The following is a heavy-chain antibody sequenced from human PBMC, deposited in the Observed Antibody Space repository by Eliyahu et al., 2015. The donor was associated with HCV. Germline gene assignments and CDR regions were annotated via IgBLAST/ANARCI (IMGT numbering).Heavy chain of an antibody. CDR3: ASGGGGIAVAGTGGWFDP. CDR1: GXXXPXYY. J-gene: IGHJ5*02. D-gene: IGHD6-19*01. V-gene: IGHV4-59*01. CDR2: IHYSGST. Sequence: QVQLQESGPGLVKPSETLSLTCPVSGXXXPXYYWSWXRQPPGKGLEWIGYIHYSGSTTYNPSLKSRVTISLDTSKXQFSLNLTSVAAADTAVYYCASGGGGIAVAGTGGWFDPWGQGTLVTVSS.